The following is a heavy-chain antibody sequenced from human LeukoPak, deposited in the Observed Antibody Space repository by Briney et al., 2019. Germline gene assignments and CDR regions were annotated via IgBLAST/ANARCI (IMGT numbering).Heavy chain of an antibody. CDR1: GFTFSNFA. V-gene: IGHV3-23*01. D-gene: IGHD3-10*01. CDR2: ITGGGGST. CDR3: AKEIRAVN. J-gene: IGHJ4*02. Sequence: GGSLRLSCAASGFTFSNFAMSWVRQAPVKGLEWVSTITGGGGSTYYADSVKGRFTISRDNSKNTLFLQMNSLRAEDTAVYYCAKEIRAVNWGQGTLVTVSS.